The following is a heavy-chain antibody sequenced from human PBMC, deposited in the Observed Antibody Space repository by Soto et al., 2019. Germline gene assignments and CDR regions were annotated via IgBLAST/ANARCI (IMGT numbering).Heavy chain of an antibody. J-gene: IGHJ6*02. CDR3: AALRYSGYEREAGYYYGMDV. CDR1: GFTFTSSA. Sequence: GASVKVSCKASGFTFTSSAVQWVRQARGQRLEWIGWIVVGSGNTNYAQKFQERVTITRDMSTSTAYMELSSLRSEDTAVYYCAALRYSGYEREAGYYYGMDVWGQGTTVTVS. D-gene: IGHD5-12*01. CDR2: IVVGSGNT. V-gene: IGHV1-58*01.